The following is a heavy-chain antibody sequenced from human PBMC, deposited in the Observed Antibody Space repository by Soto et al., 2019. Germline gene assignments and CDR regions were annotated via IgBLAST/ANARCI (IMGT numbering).Heavy chain of an antibody. Sequence: SXTLSLTCAVYGGSISSYYWSWIRQPPVKGLEWIGYIYYSGSTNYNPSLKSRVTISVDTSKNQFSLKLSSVTAADTAVYYCARDMTYSSSWYYYGMDVWGQGTTVTVSS. CDR2: IYYSGST. CDR1: GGSISSYY. J-gene: IGHJ6*02. CDR3: ARDMTYSSSWYYYGMDV. V-gene: IGHV4-59*01. D-gene: IGHD6-13*01.